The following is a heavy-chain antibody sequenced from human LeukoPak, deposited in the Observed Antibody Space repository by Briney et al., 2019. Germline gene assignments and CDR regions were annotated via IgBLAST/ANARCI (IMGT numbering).Heavy chain of an antibody. J-gene: IGHJ4*02. Sequence: GGSLRLSCAASGFTFNRNAISWVRQAAGKGLEWVSTIGGSGDNTFYADSVKGRFTISRDNSKNMVHLQMNSLTGEDTALYYCVRRGDASSGWGDHDFWGQGALVTVSS. CDR3: VRRGDASSGWGDHDF. CDR1: GFTFNRNA. CDR2: IGGSGDNT. V-gene: IGHV3-23*01. D-gene: IGHD6-19*01.